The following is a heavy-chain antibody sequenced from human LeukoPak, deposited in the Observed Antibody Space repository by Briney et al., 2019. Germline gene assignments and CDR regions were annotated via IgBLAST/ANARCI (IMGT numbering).Heavy chain of an antibody. J-gene: IGHJ4*02. CDR1: GGSISSSSYY. Sequence: SETLSLTCTVSGGSISSSSYYWGWIRQPPGTGLEWIGSIYYSGSTYYNPSLKSRVTISVDRSKNHFSLRLSSVTAADMAVYYCARGENVVAATRRWGQGTLVTVSS. CDR2: IYYSGST. V-gene: IGHV4-39*02. CDR3: ARGENVVAATRR. D-gene: IGHD2-15*01.